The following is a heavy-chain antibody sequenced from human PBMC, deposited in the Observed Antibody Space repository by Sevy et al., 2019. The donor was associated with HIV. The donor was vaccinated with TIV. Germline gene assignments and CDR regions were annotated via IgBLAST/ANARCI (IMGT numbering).Heavy chain of an antibody. J-gene: IGHJ6*03. V-gene: IGHV3-7*03. Sequence: GGSLRLSCAASGFTFSSYWMSWVRQAPGKGLEWVANIKQDGSEKYYVDSVKGRFTISRDNAKNSLYLQMNSLRAEDTAVYYCARDPGYYGSGSYPYHYYYMDVWGKGTTVTVSS. D-gene: IGHD3-10*01. CDR3: ARDPGYYGSGSYPYHYYYMDV. CDR2: IKQDGSEK. CDR1: GFTFSSYW.